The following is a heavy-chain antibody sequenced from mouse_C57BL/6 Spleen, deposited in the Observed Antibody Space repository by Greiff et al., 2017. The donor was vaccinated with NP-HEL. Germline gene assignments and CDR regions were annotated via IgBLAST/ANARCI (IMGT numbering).Heavy chain of an antibody. CDR3: ARCPITTVVATDYAMDY. CDR1: GYTFTSYT. D-gene: IGHD1-1*01. J-gene: IGHJ4*01. V-gene: IGHV1-4*01. CDR2: INPSSGYT. Sequence: QVQLQQSGAELARPGASVKMSCKASGYTFTSYTMHWVKQRPGQGLEWIGYINPSSGYTKYNQKFKDKATLTADKSSSTAYMQLSSLTSEDSAVYYCARCPITTVVATDYAMDYWGQGTSVTVSS.